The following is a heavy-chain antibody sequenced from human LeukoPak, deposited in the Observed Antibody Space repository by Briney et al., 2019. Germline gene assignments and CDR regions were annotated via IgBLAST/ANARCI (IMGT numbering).Heavy chain of an antibody. V-gene: IGHV3-64*02. J-gene: IGHJ4*02. Sequence: GGSLRLSCAASGFTFSSYSMHWVRQAPGKGLEYVSVISSDGDNTYYADSVKGRFTISRDNSKNTLYLQMGSLRVEDMAVYYCARAALEYCGGDCLDYWGQGTLVTVPS. D-gene: IGHD2-21*01. CDR3: ARAALEYCGGDCLDY. CDR1: GFTFSSYS. CDR2: ISSDGDNT.